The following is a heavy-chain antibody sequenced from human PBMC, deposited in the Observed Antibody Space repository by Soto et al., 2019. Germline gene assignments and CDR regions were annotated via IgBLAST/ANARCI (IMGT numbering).Heavy chain of an antibody. J-gene: IGHJ1*01. V-gene: IGHV4-34*02. CDR1: DESLTGYY. D-gene: IGHD3-16*01. CDR2: ISHLGGT. CDR3: GTIKYDDYAVAY. Sequence: QVQLQQWGAGLLEPSETLSLSCGVYDESLTGYYWTWIRQPPGKSLEWIGEISHLGGTNFSPSLTGRGSRAVDTSKKLFSLKMTSVTAADTALYYCGTIKYDDYAVAYWGQGTLVTVSS.